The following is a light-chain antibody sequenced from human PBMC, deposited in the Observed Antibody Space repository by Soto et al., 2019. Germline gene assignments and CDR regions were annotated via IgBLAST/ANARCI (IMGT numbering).Light chain of an antibody. CDR3: QQRSNWPHT. J-gene: IGKJ2*01. V-gene: IGKV3-11*01. CDR1: QSVSSY. CDR2: DAS. Sequence: EIVLTQSPATLSLSPGERATLSCRASQSVSSYLAWYQHKPGQAPRLLIYDASNRATGIPARFSGSGSGTDFTLPISSLEPEDFAVYYCQQRSNWPHTFGPGTTLEIK.